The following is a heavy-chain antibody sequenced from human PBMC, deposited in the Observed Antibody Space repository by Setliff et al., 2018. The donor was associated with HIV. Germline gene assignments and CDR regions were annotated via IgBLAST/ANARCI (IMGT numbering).Heavy chain of an antibody. Sequence: GGSLRLSCSASGFTFSSYWMHWVRQAPGKGLEYVSAISSDGGSTFYADSVKGRFSISRDNSKNTLYLQMGSLRNEDMAVYYCARVSVGGSIDFWGQGTLVTVSS. V-gene: IGHV3-64*02. D-gene: IGHD2-15*01. J-gene: IGHJ4*02. CDR3: ARVSVGGSIDF. CDR1: GFTFSSYW. CDR2: ISSDGGST.